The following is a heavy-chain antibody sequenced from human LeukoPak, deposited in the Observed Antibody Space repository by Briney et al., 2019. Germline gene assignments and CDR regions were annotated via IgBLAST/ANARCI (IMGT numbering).Heavy chain of an antibody. Sequence: TSETLSLTCIVSGVSITNYYWTWIRQPPGEGLEWIGYVFYTGSTNYNPSLESRVTISVDTSKNQVSLKLTSMTAADTAVYYCAAYSTASVGFHYWGRETLVTVSS. CDR1: GVSITNYY. V-gene: IGHV4-59*01. CDR2: VFYTGST. J-gene: IGHJ4*02. CDR3: AAYSTASVGFHY. D-gene: IGHD3-16*01.